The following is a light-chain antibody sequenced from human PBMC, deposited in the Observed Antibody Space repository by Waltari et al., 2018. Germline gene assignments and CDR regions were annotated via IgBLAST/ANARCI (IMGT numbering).Light chain of an antibody. CDR1: SSNIGSNT. V-gene: IGLV1-44*01. Sequence: QSVLTQPPSASGTPGQRVTISCSGSSSNIGSNTVNWYQQLPGTAPKLLIYSNNQRPSGGPGRVSGYKSGTSAYLASSGLQSEDEADYYCAAWDDSLNGPYVFGTGTKVTVL. CDR3: AAWDDSLNGPYV. J-gene: IGLJ1*01. CDR2: SNN.